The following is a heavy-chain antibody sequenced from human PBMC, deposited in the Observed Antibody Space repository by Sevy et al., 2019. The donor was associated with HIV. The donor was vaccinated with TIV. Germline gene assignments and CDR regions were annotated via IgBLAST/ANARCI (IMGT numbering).Heavy chain of an antibody. Sequence: ASVKVSYKASGYTFTGYYMHWVRQAPGQGLEWMGRINPNSGGTNYAQKFQGRVTMTRDTSISTAYMELSRLRSDDTAVYYCARVSQIYDFWSGYSPYYFDYWGQGTLVTVSS. CDR3: ARVSQIYDFWSGYSPYYFDY. V-gene: IGHV1-2*06. D-gene: IGHD3-3*01. CDR1: GYTFTGYY. CDR2: INPNSGGT. J-gene: IGHJ4*02.